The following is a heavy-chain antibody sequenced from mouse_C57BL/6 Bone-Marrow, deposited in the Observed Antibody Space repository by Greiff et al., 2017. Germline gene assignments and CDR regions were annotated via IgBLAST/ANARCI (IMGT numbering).Heavy chain of an antibody. D-gene: IGHD1-1*01. Sequence: VKLQESGPELVKPGASVKLSCKASGYTFTSYDINWVKQRPGQGLEWIGWIYPRDGSTKYNEKFKGKATLTVDTSSSTAYMELHSLTSEDSAVYFCARDSGSSYWYFDVWGTGTTVTVSS. CDR2: IYPRDGST. CDR3: ARDSGSSYWYFDV. J-gene: IGHJ1*03. CDR1: GYTFTSYD. V-gene: IGHV1-85*01.